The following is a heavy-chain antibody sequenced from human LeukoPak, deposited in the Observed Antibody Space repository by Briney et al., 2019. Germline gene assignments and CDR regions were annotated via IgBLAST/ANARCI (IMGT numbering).Heavy chain of an antibody. V-gene: IGHV3-33*01. D-gene: IGHD7-27*01. Sequence: PGRSLRLSCAASGFTFSSYGMHWVRQAPGKGLEWVAVIWYDGSNKYYADSVKGRFTIPRDNSKNTLYLQMNSLRAEDTAVYYCARVGTLAEYTNAFDYWGQGTLVTVSS. CDR3: ARVGTLAEYTNAFDY. J-gene: IGHJ4*02. CDR2: IWYDGSNK. CDR1: GFTFSSYG.